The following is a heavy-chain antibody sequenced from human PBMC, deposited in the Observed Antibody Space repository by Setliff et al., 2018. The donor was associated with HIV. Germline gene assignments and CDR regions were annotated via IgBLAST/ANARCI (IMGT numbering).Heavy chain of an antibody. D-gene: IGHD6-13*01. CDR2: INPNSGDT. J-gene: IGHJ3*02. Sequence: ASVKVSCKASGGTFSSYSISWVRQAPGQGLEWMGWINPNSGDTNYAQKFQGRVTMTRDTSISTAYMELSRLRSDDTAVYYCARRGRQQSDAFDIWGQGTMVTVSS. CDR1: GGTFSSYS. V-gene: IGHV1-2*02. CDR3: ARRGRQQSDAFDI.